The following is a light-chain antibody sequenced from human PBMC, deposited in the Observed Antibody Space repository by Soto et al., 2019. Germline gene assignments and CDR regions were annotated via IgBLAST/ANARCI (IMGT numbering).Light chain of an antibody. CDR1: SSNIGAGYD. J-gene: IGLJ2*01. CDR3: QSYDSSLSGVV. CDR2: GNT. V-gene: IGLV1-40*01. Sequence: QAVVTQPPSVSGAPGQRVTISCTGSSSNIGAGYDVHWYHQLPGTAPKLLIYGNTNRPSGVPDRFSGSKSGTSASLAITGLQAEDEADYYCQSYDSSLSGVVFGGGTKLTVL.